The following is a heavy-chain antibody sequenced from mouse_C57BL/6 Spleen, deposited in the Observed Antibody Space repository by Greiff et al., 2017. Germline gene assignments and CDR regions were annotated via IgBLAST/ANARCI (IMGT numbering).Heavy chain of an antibody. J-gene: IGHJ1*03. V-gene: IGHV3-8*01. Sequence: EVQLQESGPGLAQPSQTLSLTCSVTGYSINSDYWNWIRKFPGNKLEYMGYISYSGSTYYNPSLKSRISITRDTSKNQYYLQLNSWTTEDTATYYGARDDGSKWYFDVWGTGTTVTVSS. CDR1: GYSINSDY. CDR2: ISYSGST. D-gene: IGHD1-1*01. CDR3: ARDDGSKWYFDV.